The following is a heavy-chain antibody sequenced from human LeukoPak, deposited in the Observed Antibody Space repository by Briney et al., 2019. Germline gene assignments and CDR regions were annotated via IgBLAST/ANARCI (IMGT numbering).Heavy chain of an antibody. J-gene: IGHJ5*02. CDR2: ISYDGSNK. D-gene: IGHD3-9*01. CDR3: AKQLHYDILTGPSNWFDP. V-gene: IGHV3-30-3*02. Sequence: PGGSLRLSCAASGFTFSSYAMHWVRQAPGKGLEWVAVISYDGSNKYYADSVKGRFTISRDNSKNTLYLQMNSLRAEDTAVYYCAKQLHYDILTGPSNWFDPWGQGTLVTVSS. CDR1: GFTFSSYA.